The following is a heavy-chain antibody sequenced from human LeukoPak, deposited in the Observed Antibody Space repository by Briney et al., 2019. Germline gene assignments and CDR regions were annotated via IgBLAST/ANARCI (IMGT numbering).Heavy chain of an antibody. V-gene: IGHV4-61*02. Sequence: SETLSLTCTVSGGSISSGSYYWSWIRQPAGKGLEWIGRIYTSGSTNYNPSLKSRVTISVDTSKNQFSLKLSSVTAADTAVYYCARPPSGGIAADYWGQGTLVTVSS. D-gene: IGHD6-13*01. CDR1: GGSISSGSYY. CDR2: IYTSGST. CDR3: ARPPSGGIAADY. J-gene: IGHJ4*02.